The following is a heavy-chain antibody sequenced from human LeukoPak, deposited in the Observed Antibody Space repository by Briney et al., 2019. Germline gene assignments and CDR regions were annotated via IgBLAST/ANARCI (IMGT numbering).Heavy chain of an antibody. V-gene: IGHV4-59*01. J-gene: IGHJ6*02. CDR2: IYYSGST. D-gene: IGHD3-10*01. CDR3: ARDQRLLWFGELSPAVYYYYGMDV. CDR1: GGSISSYY. Sequence: SETLSLTCTVSGGSISSYYWSWIRQPPGKGLEWIGYIYYSGSTNYNPSLKSRVTISVDTSKNQFSLKLSSVTAADTAVYYCARDQRLLWFGELSPAVYYYYGMDVWGQGTTVTVSS.